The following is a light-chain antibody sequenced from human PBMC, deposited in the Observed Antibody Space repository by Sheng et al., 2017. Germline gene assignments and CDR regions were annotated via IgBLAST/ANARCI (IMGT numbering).Light chain of an antibody. CDR1: PVTLVLIT. V-gene: IGLV2-14*03. CDR3: SSYRTSDTYV. CDR2: GVT. Sequence: QSALTQPTSVSGSPGHRSPSPALEPPVTLVLITKSPGINNTQAKPPNLLIYGVTNRPSGVSSRFSGSKSGNTASLTISGLQTEDEADYYCSSYRTSDTYVFGIGTKVTVL. J-gene: IGLJ1*01.